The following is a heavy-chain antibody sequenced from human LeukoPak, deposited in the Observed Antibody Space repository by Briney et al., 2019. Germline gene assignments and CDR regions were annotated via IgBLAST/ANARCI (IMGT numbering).Heavy chain of an antibody. D-gene: IGHD3-22*01. CDR1: GFTFSNAW. V-gene: IGHV3-15*01. Sequence: GGSLRLSCAASGFTFSNAWMSWVRQAPGKGLEWVGRIKSKTDGGTTDYAAPVKGRFTISRDDSKNTLYLQMNSLKTEDTAVYYCTTDPYDSIHEAFDIWGQGTMVTVSS. CDR3: TTDPYDSIHEAFDI. CDR2: IKSKTDGGTT. J-gene: IGHJ3*02.